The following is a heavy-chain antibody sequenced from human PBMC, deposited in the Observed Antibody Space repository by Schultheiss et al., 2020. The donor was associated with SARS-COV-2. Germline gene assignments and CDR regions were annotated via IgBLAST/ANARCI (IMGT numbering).Heavy chain of an antibody. Sequence: GGSLRLSCAASGFTFISYAMHWVRQAPGEGLVWVSRINSDGRSTSYADSVKGRFTISRDNTKNTLFLQMNSLRAEDTAVYYCARDQTALYTSSTTAYWGQGTLVTVSS. CDR3: ARDQTALYTSSTTAY. CDR2: INSDGRST. J-gene: IGHJ4*02. V-gene: IGHV3-74*01. CDR1: GFTFISYA. D-gene: IGHD6-13*01.